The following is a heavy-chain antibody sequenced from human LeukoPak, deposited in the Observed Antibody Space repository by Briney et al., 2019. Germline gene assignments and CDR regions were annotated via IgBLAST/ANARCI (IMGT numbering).Heavy chain of an antibody. J-gene: IGHJ3*02. CDR2: ISAYNGNT. D-gene: IGHD3-22*01. CDR3: ARDLYYDSSGFIHDAFDI. V-gene: IGHV1-18*01. CDR1: GYTFTSYG. Sequence: GASVKVSCKASGYTFTSYGISWVRQAPGQGLEWMGWISAYNGNTNYAQKLQGRVTMTTGTSTSTAYMELRSLRSDDTAVYYCARDLYYDSSGFIHDAFDIWGQGTMVTVSS.